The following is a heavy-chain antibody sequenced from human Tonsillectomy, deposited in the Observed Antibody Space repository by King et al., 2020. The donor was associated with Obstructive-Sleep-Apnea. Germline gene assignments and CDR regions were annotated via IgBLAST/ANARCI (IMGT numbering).Heavy chain of an antibody. CDR2: IYHSGST. J-gene: IGHJ3*02. CDR3: ARFHDNSGYYNLGDVVNAFDI. CDR1: GGSISIGGYS. Sequence: QLQESGSGLVKPSQTLSLTCAVSGGSISIGGYSWSWIRQPPGKGLEWIGYIYHSGSTYYNPSLKSRVTISVDRSKNQFSLRLSSVTAADTAVYYCARFHDNSGYYNLGDVVNAFDIWGQGTLVTVSS. D-gene: IGHD3-22*01. V-gene: IGHV4-30-2*01.